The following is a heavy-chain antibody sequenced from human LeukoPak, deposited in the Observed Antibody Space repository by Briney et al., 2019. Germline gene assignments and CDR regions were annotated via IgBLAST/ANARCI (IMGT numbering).Heavy chain of an antibody. Sequence: GGSLRLSCTVSGFTFSDYYMSWVRQAPGKGLEWVSYISSSGSMLHYADSVEGRFTISRDNARNSLYLQMSSLRVEDTAVYYCTRRPYSTSWYYFDYWGQGTLVTVSS. J-gene: IGHJ4*02. D-gene: IGHD6-13*01. CDR1: GFTFSDYY. CDR2: ISSSGSML. CDR3: TRRPYSTSWYYFDY. V-gene: IGHV3-11*04.